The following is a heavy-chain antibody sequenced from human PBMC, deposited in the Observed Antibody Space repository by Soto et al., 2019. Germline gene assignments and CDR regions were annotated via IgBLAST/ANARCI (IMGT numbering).Heavy chain of an antibody. V-gene: IGHV3-53*01. D-gene: IGHD6-13*01. CDR3: ARAGGITTPGTFDY. CDR2: IYTGGGT. J-gene: IGHJ4*01. CDR1: GFTVSPIY. Sequence: GSLRLSCVASGFTVSPIYMSWVRQAPGKGLEWVSIIYTGGGTYYADSVEGRFTISRGDSKNTLYLQMNSLRAEDTAVYYCARAGGITTPGTFDYWGHGTLVTVSS.